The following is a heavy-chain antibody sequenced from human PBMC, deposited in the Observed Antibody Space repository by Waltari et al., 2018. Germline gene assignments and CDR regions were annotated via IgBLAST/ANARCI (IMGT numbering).Heavy chain of an antibody. J-gene: IGHJ4*02. CDR3: ARDKGVEPTTRFDY. D-gene: IGHD1-26*01. V-gene: IGHV3-53*01. CDR2: FTIDDKT. Sequence: EVQLVESGGGLIQPGGSLRLSCAASAFSVSSNDMTWVRQAPGKGLEWLSIFTIDDKTYYADSVKGRFTISRDNSKNTLYLEMSSLTAEDTAVYYCARDKGVEPTTRFDYWGQGTLVTVSS. CDR1: AFSVSSND.